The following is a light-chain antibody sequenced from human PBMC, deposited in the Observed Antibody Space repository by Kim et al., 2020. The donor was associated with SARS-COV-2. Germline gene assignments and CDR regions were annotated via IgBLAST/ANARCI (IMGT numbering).Light chain of an antibody. Sequence: SSELTQDPAVSVALGQTVRSTCQGDSLRSSYASWYQQKPGQAPVLVIYGKNNRPLGIPDRLSGSSSGNTASFTITGAPAEDEADYYCNSRDSSGNHWVFGGGTKLTVL. CDR3: NSRDSSGNHWV. CDR1: SLRSSY. CDR2: GKN. J-gene: IGLJ3*02. V-gene: IGLV3-19*01.